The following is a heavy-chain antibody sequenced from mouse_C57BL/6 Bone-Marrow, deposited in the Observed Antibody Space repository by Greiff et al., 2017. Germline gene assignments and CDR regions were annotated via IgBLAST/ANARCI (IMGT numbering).Heavy chain of an antibody. CDR3: GRSGTVVVDY. Sequence: QVQLQQPGAELVKPGASVKMSCKASGYTFTSYWITWVKQRPGQGLEWIGDIYPGSGSNNYNEKFKSKATLTVDTSASTAYMQLSSLTSEDAAVLCGGRSGTVVVDYGGQGTTLTGAS. J-gene: IGHJ2*01. CDR1: GYTFTSYW. V-gene: IGHV1-55*01. D-gene: IGHD1-1*01. CDR2: IYPGSGSN.